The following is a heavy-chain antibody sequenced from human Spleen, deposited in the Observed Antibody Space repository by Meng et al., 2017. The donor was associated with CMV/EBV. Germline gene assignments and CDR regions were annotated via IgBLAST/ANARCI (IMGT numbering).Heavy chain of an antibody. V-gene: IGHV3-11*01. J-gene: IGHJ6*02. D-gene: IGHD2-2*01. CDR3: AREKGYQLLRYYYYGMDV. CDR1: GFTFSDYY. CDR2: ISSSGSTI. Sequence: GESLKISCAASGFTFSDYYMSWIRQAPGKGLEWVSYISSSGSTIYYADSVKGRFTISRDNAKNSLYLQMNSLRAEDTAVYYCAREKGYQLLRYYYYGMDVWGQGTTVTVSS.